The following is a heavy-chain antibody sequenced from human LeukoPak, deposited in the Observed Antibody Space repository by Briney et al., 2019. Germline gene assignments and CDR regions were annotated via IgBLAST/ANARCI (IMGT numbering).Heavy chain of an antibody. J-gene: IGHJ4*02. Sequence: GESLQISCKGSGYTFTTYWIGWVRQLPGKGPEWMGIIYPDDSYTIYSPSLQGQVTVSADKSISTAYLQWSSLKAADTAMYYCARQARGPTTHFDSWGQGTLVIVSS. CDR1: GYTFTTYW. V-gene: IGHV5-51*01. D-gene: IGHD1-26*01. CDR2: IYPDDSYT. CDR3: ARQARGPTTHFDS.